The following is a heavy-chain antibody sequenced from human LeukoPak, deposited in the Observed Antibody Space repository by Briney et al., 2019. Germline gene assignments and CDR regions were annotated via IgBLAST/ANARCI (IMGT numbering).Heavy chain of an antibody. J-gene: IGHJ3*01. CDR1: GYTFTSYA. Sequence: ASVKVSCKASGYTFTSYAMNWVRQAPGQGLEWMGWINTSTGNPTYAQGFTGRFLFSLDTSVSTAYLQISSLEAGDTAVYFCARESSDAFDFWGQGTLVTVSS. CDR2: INTSTGNP. D-gene: IGHD3-10*01. V-gene: IGHV7-4-1*02. CDR3: ARESSDAFDF.